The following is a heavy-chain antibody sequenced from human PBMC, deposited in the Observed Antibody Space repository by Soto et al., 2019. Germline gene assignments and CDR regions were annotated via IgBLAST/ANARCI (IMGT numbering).Heavy chain of an antibody. Sequence: QVQLVESGGGVVQPGRSLRLSCAASGFTFSSYGMHWVRQAPGKGLEWVAVIWHDGSNKYYADSVKGRFTISRDNSKNTLYLQMNSLRAEDTAVYYCAREKLRIRENGMDVWGQVTTVTVSS. J-gene: IGHJ6*02. V-gene: IGHV3-33*01. CDR1: GFTFSSYG. CDR2: IWHDGSNK. D-gene: IGHD3-3*02. CDR3: AREKLRIRENGMDV.